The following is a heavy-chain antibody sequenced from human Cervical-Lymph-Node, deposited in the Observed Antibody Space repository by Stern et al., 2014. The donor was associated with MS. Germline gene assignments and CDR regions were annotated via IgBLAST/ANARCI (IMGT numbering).Heavy chain of an antibody. V-gene: IGHV1-69*06. CDR3: ARGSGDNWFGP. D-gene: IGHD3-10*01. CDR2: VLPFVGTS. CDR1: GG. J-gene: IGHJ5*02. Sequence: QLVQSGAEVKKPGSSVKVSCKSSGGISWVRQAPGQGLAWMGGVLPFVGTSTYAQKFQGRVIITADTSTNTTYLHLSRLTSADTAVYYCARGSGDNWFGPWGQGTLVTVSS.